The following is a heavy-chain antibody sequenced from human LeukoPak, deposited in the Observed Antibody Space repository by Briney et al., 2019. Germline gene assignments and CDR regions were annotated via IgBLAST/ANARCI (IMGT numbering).Heavy chain of an antibody. J-gene: IGHJ4*02. V-gene: IGHV3-53*01. CDR2: IYRDGRT. CDR3: AKVKGWYGEGYFDY. D-gene: IGHD6-19*01. CDR1: GFAFSSNY. Sequence: GGSLRLSCAASGFAFSSNYMSWVHQAPGKGLEWVSVIYRDGRTYYGDSVKGRFTISRDISKNTLFLQMTSLTAEDTALYYCAKVKGWYGEGYFDYWGQGSLVTVSS.